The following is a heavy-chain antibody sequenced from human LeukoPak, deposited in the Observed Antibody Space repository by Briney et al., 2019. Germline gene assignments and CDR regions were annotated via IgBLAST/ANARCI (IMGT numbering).Heavy chain of an antibody. CDR2: ITVSGNT. V-gene: IGHV3-23*01. D-gene: IGHD3-22*01. J-gene: IGHJ3*01. CDR1: GIPFSSYA. CDR3: AKELRVTMIAVVIEAFDL. Sequence: GGSLSLSCAASGIPFSSYAMNWVRQAPGKGLEWVSGITVSGNTYYAESVKGRFTISRDNSKNTLYLQMNSLRAEDTAVYYCAKELRVTMIAVVIEAFDLWGQGTMVTVSS.